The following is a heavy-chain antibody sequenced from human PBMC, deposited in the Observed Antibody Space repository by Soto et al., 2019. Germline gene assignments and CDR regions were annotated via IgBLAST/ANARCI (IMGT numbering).Heavy chain of an antibody. CDR2: ISVYTGDT. V-gene: IGHV1-18*04. D-gene: IGHD2-15*01. J-gene: IGHJ4*02. CDR3: ARASLYCSGGNCLPYYFDY. Sequence: AASVKVYSKTCRYTFTSHDFGCVRQAPGQGLQWMGWISVYTGDTKYTQSLQGRVTMTTATSTTTAYMELRSLRSDDTAVYYWARASLYCSGGNCLPYYFDYWGQGTLVTAPQ. CDR1: RYTFTSHD.